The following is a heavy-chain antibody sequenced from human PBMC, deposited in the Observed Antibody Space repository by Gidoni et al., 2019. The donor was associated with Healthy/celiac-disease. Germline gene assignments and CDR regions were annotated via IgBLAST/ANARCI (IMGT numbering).Heavy chain of an antibody. V-gene: IGHV3-21*01. D-gene: IGHD6-13*01. CDR3: ARVPGYSSSSGY. CDR1: GFTFSSYS. CDR2: ISSSSSYI. J-gene: IGHJ4*02. Sequence: EVQLVESGGGLVKPGGSLRLSCAASGFTFSSYSMNWVRQAPGNGLEWVSSISSSSSYIYYADSVKGRFTISRDNAKNSLYLQMNSLRAEDTAVYYCARVPGYSSSSGYWGQGTLVTVSS.